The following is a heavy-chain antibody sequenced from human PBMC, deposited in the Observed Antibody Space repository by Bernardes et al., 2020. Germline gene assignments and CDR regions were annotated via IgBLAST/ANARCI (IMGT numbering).Heavy chain of an antibody. J-gene: IGHJ4*02. V-gene: IGHV3-48*01. D-gene: IGHD1-26*01. CDR1: GFTLSPYN. Sequence: GCLSPSRAASGFTLSPYNMNWVRPVPGKGLEWVSYISVSGGTIWYADSVKGRFTVSRDNAKNSLYLQMNSLRAEDTAVYFCASERRMGGTPYFDYGGQGTLVTVSS. CDR2: ISVSGGTI. CDR3: ASERRMGGTPYFDY.